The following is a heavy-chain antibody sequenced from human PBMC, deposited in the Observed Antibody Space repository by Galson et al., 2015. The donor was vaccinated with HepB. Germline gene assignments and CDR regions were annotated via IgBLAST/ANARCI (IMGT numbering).Heavy chain of an antibody. V-gene: IGHV3-48*01. CDR2: ISSSSSTI. J-gene: IGHJ4*02. CDR1: GFTFSSYS. D-gene: IGHD2-2*01. CDR3: ARPCSTSCAGAVDY. Sequence: SLRLSCAASGFTFSSYSMNWVRQAPGKGLERVSYISSSSSTIYYADSVKGRFTISRDNAKNSLYLQMNSLRAEDTAVYYCARPCSTSCAGAVDYWGQGTLVTVSS.